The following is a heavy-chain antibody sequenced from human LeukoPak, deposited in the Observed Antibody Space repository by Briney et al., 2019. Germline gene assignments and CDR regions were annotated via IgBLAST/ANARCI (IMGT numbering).Heavy chain of an antibody. J-gene: IGHJ6*03. CDR3: ARGRGNRPPYYYYYYMDV. CDR2: IYYSGST. V-gene: IGHV4-31*03. CDR1: GGSISSGGYY. Sequence: SETLSLTCTVSGGSISSGGYYWSWIRQHPGKGLEWIGYIYYSGSTYYNPSLKSRVTISVDTSKNQFSLKLSSVTAADTAVYYCARGRGNRPPYYYYYYMDVWGKGTTVTVSS. D-gene: IGHD4-23*01.